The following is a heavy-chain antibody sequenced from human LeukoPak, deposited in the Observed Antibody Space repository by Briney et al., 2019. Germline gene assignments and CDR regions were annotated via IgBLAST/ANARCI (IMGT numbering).Heavy chain of an antibody. V-gene: IGHV1-69*04. D-gene: IGHD1-26*01. CDR2: IIPIFGIA. CDR1: GGTFSSYA. Sequence: ASVKVSYKASGGTFSSYAISWVRQAPGQGLEWMGRIIPIFGIANYAQKFQGRVTITADKSPSTAYMELSSLRSEDTAVYYCARDQEVGATSYFDYWGQGTLVTVSS. J-gene: IGHJ4*02. CDR3: ARDQEVGATSYFDY.